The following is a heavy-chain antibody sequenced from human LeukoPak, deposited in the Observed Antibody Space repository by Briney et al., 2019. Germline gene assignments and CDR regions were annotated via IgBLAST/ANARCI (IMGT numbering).Heavy chain of an antibody. CDR2: IYHSGST. D-gene: IGHD3-10*01. CDR3: ARVVGSGSHNWFDP. V-gene: IGHV4-30-2*01. CDR1: GGSISSGGYS. Sequence: SQTLSLTCAVSGGSISSGGYSWSWLRQPPGQGLVWFGYIYHSGSTYYNPSLKSRVTISVDRSNNQFSLKLSSVTAADTAVYYCARVVGSGSHNWFDPWGQGTLVTVSS. J-gene: IGHJ5*02.